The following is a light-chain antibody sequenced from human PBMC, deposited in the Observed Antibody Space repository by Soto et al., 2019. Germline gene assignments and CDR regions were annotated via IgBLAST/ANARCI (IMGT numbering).Light chain of an antibody. CDR1: QGFSNY. J-gene: IGKJ2*01. V-gene: IGKV1-27*01. CDR2: SAS. CDR3: QHYNNAPYT. Sequence: DIQRTQSPSSLSASVGDRVTITCRARQGFSNYLAWYQQKPGKVPKLLIYSASTLQSGVPSRLSGSGYGPDFTLTISSLEPEDVATYYCQHYNNAPYTFGQGTKLEIK.